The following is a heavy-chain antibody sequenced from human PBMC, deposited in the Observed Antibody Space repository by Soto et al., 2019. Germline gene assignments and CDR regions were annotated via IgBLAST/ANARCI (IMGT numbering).Heavy chain of an antibody. CDR1: GYTFTSYG. Sequence: ASVKVSCKASGYTFTSYGISWVRQAPGQGLEWMGWISAYNGNTNYAQKLQGRVTMTTDTSTSTAYMELRSLRSDNTAVYYCARESLIVATIRYYYGXDVWGQGTTVTVSS. J-gene: IGHJ6*02. CDR3: ARESLIVATIRYYYGXDV. D-gene: IGHD5-12*01. V-gene: IGHV1-18*01. CDR2: ISAYNGNT.